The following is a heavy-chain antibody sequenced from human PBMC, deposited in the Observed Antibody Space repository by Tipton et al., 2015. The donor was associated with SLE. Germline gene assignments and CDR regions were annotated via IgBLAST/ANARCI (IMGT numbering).Heavy chain of an antibody. CDR2: ISDSGNT. J-gene: IGHJ4*02. CDR1: GDSLRTYY. CDR3: ARQNGYFIRGVSYGAAVAGLLDH. D-gene: IGHD4/OR15-4a*01. V-gene: IGHV4-59*01. Sequence: TLSLTCTVSGDSLRTYYWSWLRQPPGKGLEWIGYISDSGNTDYNPSLESRVTISVETSKNQFSLKVTSVTAADTAVYYCARQNGYFIRGVSYGAAVAGLLDHWGQGTLVTVSS.